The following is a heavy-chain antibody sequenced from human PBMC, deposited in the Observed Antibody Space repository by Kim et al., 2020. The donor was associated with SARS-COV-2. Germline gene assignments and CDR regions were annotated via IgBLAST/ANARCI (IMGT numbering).Heavy chain of an antibody. Sequence: GGSLRLFCAASGFALNGYWMHWARQAPGKGLVWVSRIKTDGTSTSYADSVKGRFTISRDNAKNTLHLQMNSLRAEDTAIYYCARSYQYSSGTYAFDIWG. CDR1: GFALNGYW. V-gene: IGHV3-74*01. J-gene: IGHJ3*02. D-gene: IGHD3-10*01. CDR3: ARSYQYSSGTYAFDI. CDR2: IKTDGTST.